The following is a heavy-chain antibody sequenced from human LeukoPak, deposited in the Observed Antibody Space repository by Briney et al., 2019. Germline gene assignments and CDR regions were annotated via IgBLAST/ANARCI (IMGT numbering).Heavy chain of an antibody. J-gene: IGHJ4*02. CDR3: VRVMNGCSSTSCWSYFDY. CDR2: ISAYNGNT. D-gene: IGHD2-2*01. Sequence: GASVKVSCKASGYTFTSYGISWVRQAPGQGLEWMGWISAYNGNTNYAQKFQGRVTMPTDTSTSTAYMELRSLRSDDTAVYYCVRVMNGCSSTSCWSYFDYWGQGTLVTVSS. V-gene: IGHV1-18*01. CDR1: GYTFTSYG.